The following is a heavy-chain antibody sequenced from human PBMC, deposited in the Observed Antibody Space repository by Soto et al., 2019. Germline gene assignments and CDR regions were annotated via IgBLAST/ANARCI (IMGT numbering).Heavy chain of an antibody. CDR2: ISGSGGST. D-gene: IGHD3-9*01. CDR1: GFTFSSYA. CDR3: AKSTYFDWLPLFDY. V-gene: IGHV3-23*01. J-gene: IGHJ4*02. Sequence: EVQLLESGGGLVQPGGSLRLSCAASGFTFSSYAMSWVRQAPGKGLEWVSAISGSGGSTYYADSVKGRFTISRDNSKNRLYRQMNSLRAEDTAVYYCAKSTYFDWLPLFDYWGQGTLVTVSS.